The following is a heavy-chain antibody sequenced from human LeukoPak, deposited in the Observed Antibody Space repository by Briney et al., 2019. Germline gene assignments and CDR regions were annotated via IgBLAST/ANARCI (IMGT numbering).Heavy chain of an antibody. CDR3: ARAMYYYDSSGPKPGGPDY. D-gene: IGHD3-22*01. CDR1: GYTFTSYG. CDR2: ISAYNGNT. Sequence: ASVKVSCKASGYTFTSYGISWVRQAPGQGLEWMGWISAYNGNTNYAQKLQGRVTMTTDTSTSTAYMELRSLRSDDTAVYYCARAMYYYDSSGPKPGGPDYWGQGTLVTVSS. V-gene: IGHV1-18*01. J-gene: IGHJ4*02.